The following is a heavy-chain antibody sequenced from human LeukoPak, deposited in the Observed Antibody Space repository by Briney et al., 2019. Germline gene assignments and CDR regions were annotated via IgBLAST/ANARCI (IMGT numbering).Heavy chain of an antibody. J-gene: IGHJ5*02. CDR2: IHSSGNT. D-gene: IGHD5-12*01. V-gene: IGHV4-38-2*02. CDR1: GYSISSGYY. Sequence: SETLSLTCTVSGYSISSGYYWGWIRQPPGKRLEWVGSIHSSGNTYYNPTLKSRVTISVDTSKNQFSLNLTSVTAADAAVYYCARDLGYSGFDWAPWGQGTLVTVSS. CDR3: ARDLGYSGFDWAP.